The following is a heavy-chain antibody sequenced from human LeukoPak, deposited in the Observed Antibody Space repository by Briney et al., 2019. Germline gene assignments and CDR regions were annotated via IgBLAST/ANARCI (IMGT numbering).Heavy chain of an antibody. Sequence: GGSLRLSCSASGFSFSDYDMNWVRQAPGKGPEWVGRIKSNNDGGTTDYASPVEGRFIISRDDSKNTIYLQMNRLIIDDTAIYYCTPVMVEDRGFWGQGTLVTVSS. CDR2: IKSNNDGGTT. CDR1: GFSFSDYD. V-gene: IGHV3-15*01. J-gene: IGHJ4*02. D-gene: IGHD2-21*01. CDR3: TPVMVEDRGF.